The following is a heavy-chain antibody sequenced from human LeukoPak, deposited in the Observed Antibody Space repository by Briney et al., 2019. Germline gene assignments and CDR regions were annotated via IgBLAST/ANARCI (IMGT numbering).Heavy chain of an antibody. CDR3: AKERRSSMDV. J-gene: IGHJ6*03. CDR2: ISSGGGST. V-gene: IGHV3-23*01. Sequence: SGGSLRLSCEASGFIFTTSAFSWVRQAPGKGLEWVSFISSGGGSTYHSDSVRGRFTISRDNSNNTVSLYMHGLRAEDTAIYYCAKERRSSMDVWGNGTTVTVSS. CDR1: GFIFTTSA. D-gene: IGHD6-6*01.